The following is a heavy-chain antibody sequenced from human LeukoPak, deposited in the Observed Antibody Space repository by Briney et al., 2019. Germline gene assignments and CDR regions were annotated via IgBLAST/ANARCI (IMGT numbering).Heavy chain of an antibody. CDR2: INPNSGGT. J-gene: IGHJ4*02. CDR1: GYTFTAYY. V-gene: IGHV1-2*02. CDR3: ARDYCSSTGCYRDY. D-gene: IGHD2-2*02. Sequence: GASGKVSCKAAGYTFTAYYVHWVRQAPAQGLEWMGWINPNSGGTNSAQKFQGRVTMTRDTSISTAYMELRRLRSDDTAVYYCARDYCSSTGCYRDYWRQGTLVSVS.